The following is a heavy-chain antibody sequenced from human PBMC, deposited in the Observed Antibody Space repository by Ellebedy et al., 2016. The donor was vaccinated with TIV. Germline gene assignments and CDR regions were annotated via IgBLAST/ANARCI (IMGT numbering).Heavy chain of an antibody. CDR2: VNQSGRT. CDR1: GGSFSCYY. Sequence: SETLSLTCAVYGGSFSCYYWSWVRQPPGKGVEWIGEVNQSGRTNYHPSLKSRVTISVDTSKNQFSLRLSSVTAADTAMYYCAEGRSGWYYFDYWGQGTLVTVSS. J-gene: IGHJ4*02. V-gene: IGHV4-34*01. D-gene: IGHD6-19*01. CDR3: AEGRSGWYYFDY.